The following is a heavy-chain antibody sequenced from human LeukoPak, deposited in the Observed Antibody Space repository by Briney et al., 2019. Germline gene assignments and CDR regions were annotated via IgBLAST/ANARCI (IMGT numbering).Heavy chain of an antibody. CDR2: ITPIAGTS. CDR3: ARRTGTALDN. J-gene: IGHJ4*02. Sequence: ASVKVSCKASGYTFSNYYMHWVRQAPGQGLEWMGLITPIAGTSTYAQKFQGRIIMTRDTSTDTVYMELGSLRSEDTAVYYCARRTGTALDNWGQGTLVTVSS. CDR1: GYTFSNYY. V-gene: IGHV1-46*01. D-gene: IGHD1-7*01.